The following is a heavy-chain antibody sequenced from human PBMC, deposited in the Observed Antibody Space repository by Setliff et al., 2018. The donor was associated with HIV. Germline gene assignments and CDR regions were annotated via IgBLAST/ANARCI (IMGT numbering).Heavy chain of an antibody. CDR2: ISATGTI. D-gene: IGHD5-12*01. J-gene: IGHJ4*02. Sequence: LRLSCAASGFTFSSYSMNWVRQTPGKGLEWISYISATGTIKYADSVKGRFTISRDNAKNSLYLQMNSLRAEDTAVYYCARVNSGGYNYKSFFDYWGQGTLVTVSS. CDR1: GFTFSSYS. CDR3: ARVNSGGYNYKSFFDY. V-gene: IGHV3-48*03.